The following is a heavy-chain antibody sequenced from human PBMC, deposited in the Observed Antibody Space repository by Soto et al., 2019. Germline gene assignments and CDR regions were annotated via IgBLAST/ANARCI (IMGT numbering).Heavy chain of an antibody. Sequence: GGSLRLSCAASGFTFSSYWMHWVRQAPGKGLVWVSRINSDGSSTNYADSVKGRFTISRDNAKNTLYLQMNSLRAEDTAVYYCARPDDYGDYYDAFDIWGQGTMVTVSS. D-gene: IGHD4-17*01. CDR3: ARPDDYGDYYDAFDI. J-gene: IGHJ3*02. CDR2: INSDGSST. V-gene: IGHV3-74*01. CDR1: GFTFSSYW.